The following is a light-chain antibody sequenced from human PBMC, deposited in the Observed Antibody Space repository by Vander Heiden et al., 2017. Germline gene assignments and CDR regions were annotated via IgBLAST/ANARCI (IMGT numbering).Light chain of an antibody. V-gene: IGLV3-21*02. J-gene: IGLJ1*01. Sequence: SYVLTQPPSVSVAPGQTAKITCGGTNIGSKSGHWYQQRPGQAPVLVVYDDSDRPSGIPERFSGSNSGNAATLTISRVEAGDEADYYCQVWDSTTDHHVFATGTKVTVL. CDR1: NIGSKS. CDR2: DDS. CDR3: QVWDSTTDHHV.